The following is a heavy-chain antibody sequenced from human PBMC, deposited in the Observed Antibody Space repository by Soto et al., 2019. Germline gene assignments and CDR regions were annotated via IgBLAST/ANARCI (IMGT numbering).Heavy chain of an antibody. D-gene: IGHD3-3*01. CDR1: GFTFSSYS. V-gene: IGHV3-21*01. J-gene: IGHJ6*03. Sequence: EVLLVESGGGLVKPGGSLRLSCAASGFTFSSYSMNWVRQAPGKGLEWVSSFSGRSNYIYYADSVKGRFTISRDNAKNSRYLKMNSLRGEETGVYYCARDRKFGFWSGYYSHNYYDMDVWGKGTTVTVSS. CDR3: ARDRKFGFWSGYYSHNYYDMDV. CDR2: FSGRSNYI.